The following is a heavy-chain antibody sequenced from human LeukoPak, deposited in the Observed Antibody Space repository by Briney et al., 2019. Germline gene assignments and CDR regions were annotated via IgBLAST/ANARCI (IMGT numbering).Heavy chain of an antibody. D-gene: IGHD6-13*01. Sequence: SETLSLTCTVSGGSISGYYWSWIRQPPGKGLERIGYIYCSGSTNYSPSLESRVTISVDTSKNQFSLKLSSVTAADTAVYYCARERYSSSWYIDYWGQGTLVTISS. V-gene: IGHV4-59*13. CDR2: IYCSGST. CDR3: ARERYSSSWYIDY. CDR1: GGSISGYY. J-gene: IGHJ4*02.